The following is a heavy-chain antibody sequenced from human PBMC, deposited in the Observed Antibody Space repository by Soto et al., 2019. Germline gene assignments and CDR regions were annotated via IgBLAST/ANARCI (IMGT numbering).Heavy chain of an antibody. Sequence: QVQLVQSGAEVKKPGSSVKVSCKASGDTVSNFAIIWVRQAPGQGLEWMGGIIPTFGTTDYAQSFQGRVSITTDESTPTAYMELYSLRSEATALYFCARVDRSLFEGGEWFDPWGQGTLITVSS. J-gene: IGHJ5*02. V-gene: IGHV1-69*01. CDR2: IIPTFGTT. CDR3: ARVDRSLFEGGEWFDP. CDR1: GDTVSNFA. D-gene: IGHD3-16*01.